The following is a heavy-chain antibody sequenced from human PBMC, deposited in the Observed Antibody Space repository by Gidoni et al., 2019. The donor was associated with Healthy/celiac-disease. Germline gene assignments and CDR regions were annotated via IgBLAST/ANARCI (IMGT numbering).Heavy chain of an antibody. CDR3: AKDDYDFWSGYRLGDY. CDR1: GFTFSSYA. D-gene: IGHD3-3*01. J-gene: IGHJ4*02. Sequence: EVQLLESGGGLVQPGGSLRLSCAASGFTFSSYAMSWVRQAPGKGLEWVSAISGSGGSTYYADSVKGRFTISRDNSKNTLYLQMNSLRAEDTAVYYCAKDDYDFWSGYRLGDYWGQGTLVTVSS. CDR2: ISGSGGST. V-gene: IGHV3-23*01.